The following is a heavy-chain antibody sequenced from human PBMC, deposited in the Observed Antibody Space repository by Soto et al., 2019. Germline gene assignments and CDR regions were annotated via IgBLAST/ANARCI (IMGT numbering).Heavy chain of an antibody. Sequence: SETLSLTCRVSGGSISPYYWSWIRQPPGKGLEWIGYIYYSGNTNYNPSLESRVTISVDTSRNQFSLKLTSVTAADTAVYYCARKGAAASYSHYYMDVWGRGTTVTVSS. J-gene: IGHJ6*03. CDR3: ARKGAAASYSHYYMDV. CDR1: GGSISPYY. CDR2: IYYSGNT. V-gene: IGHV4-59*01. D-gene: IGHD6-13*01.